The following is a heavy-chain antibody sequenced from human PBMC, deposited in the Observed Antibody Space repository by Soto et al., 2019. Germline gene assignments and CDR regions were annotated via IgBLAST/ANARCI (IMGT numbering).Heavy chain of an antibody. V-gene: IGHV1-69*01. Sequence: QVQLVQSGGEVKKPGSSVKVFCKASGGTFSNYTISWVRQAPGQGLEWMGGIIPVFGTTDYEQKFQGRVTITADGSTSTAYMKLSSLRSADTAVYSCARSSPYIVVRKPTGNQDYYGMDVWGQGTTVTVSS. D-gene: IGHD2-2*01. CDR2: IIPVFGTT. CDR3: ARSSPYIVVRKPTGNQDYYGMDV. CDR1: GGTFSNYT. J-gene: IGHJ6*02.